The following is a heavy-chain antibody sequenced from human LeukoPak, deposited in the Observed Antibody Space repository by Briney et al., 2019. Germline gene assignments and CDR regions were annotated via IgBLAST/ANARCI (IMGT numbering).Heavy chain of an antibody. Sequence: GGSLRLSCAASGFTFSSYAMSWVRQAPGKGLEWVSAISGSGGSTYYADSVKGRSTISRDNSKNTLYLQMNSLRAEDTAVYYCAKSQQPGITMIVGHIPGEFDYWGQGTLVTVSS. CDR2: ISGSGGST. D-gene: IGHD3-22*01. CDR1: GFTFSSYA. CDR3: AKSQQPGITMIVGHIPGEFDY. J-gene: IGHJ4*02. V-gene: IGHV3-23*01.